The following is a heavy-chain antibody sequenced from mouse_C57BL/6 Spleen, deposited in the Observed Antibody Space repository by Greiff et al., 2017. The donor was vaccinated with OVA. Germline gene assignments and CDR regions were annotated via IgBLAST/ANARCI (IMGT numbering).Heavy chain of an antibody. CDR3: ARTSYYDYDDYAMDY. Sequence: QVQLKQSGAELVMPGASVKLSCKASGYTFTSYWMHWVKQRPGQGLEWIGEIDPSDSYTNYNQKFKGKSTLTVDKSSSTAYMQLSSLTSEDSAVYYCARTSYYDYDDYAMDYWGQGTSVTVSS. V-gene: IGHV1-69*01. J-gene: IGHJ4*01. CDR1: GYTFTSYW. CDR2: IDPSDSYT. D-gene: IGHD2-4*01.